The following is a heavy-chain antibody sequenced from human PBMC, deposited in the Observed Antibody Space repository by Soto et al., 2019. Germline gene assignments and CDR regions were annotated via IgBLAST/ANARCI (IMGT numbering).Heavy chain of an antibody. V-gene: IGHV3-48*02. CDR2: ISSSSSTI. J-gene: IGHJ4*02. CDR1: GFTFSSYS. CDR3: AREALVIARDINDY. D-gene: IGHD3-9*01. Sequence: GGFLRLSCAASGFTFSSYSMNWVRQAPGKGLEWVSYISSSSSTIYYADSVKGRFTISRDNAKNSLYLQMNSLRDEDTAVYYCAREALVIARDINDYWGQGTLVTVSS.